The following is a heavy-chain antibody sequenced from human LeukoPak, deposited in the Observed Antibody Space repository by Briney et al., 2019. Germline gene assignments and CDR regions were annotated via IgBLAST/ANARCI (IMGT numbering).Heavy chain of an antibody. CDR2: IYYTGST. CDR3: ARWYYYDSSGAVDY. D-gene: IGHD3-22*01. CDR1: GGSISSSSYY. V-gene: IGHV4-61*01. Sequence: PSETLSLTCTVSGGSISSSSYYWSWIRQPPGKGLEWIGYIYYTGSTNYNPSLKSRVTISVDTSKNQFSLKLSSVTAADTAVYYCARWYYYDSSGAVDYWGQGTLVTVSS. J-gene: IGHJ4*02.